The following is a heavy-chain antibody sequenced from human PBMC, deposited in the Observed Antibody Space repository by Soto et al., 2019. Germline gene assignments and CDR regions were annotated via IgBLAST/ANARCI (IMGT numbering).Heavy chain of an antibody. CDR1: GFTFSSYA. Sequence: EVQLLESGGGLVQPGGSLRLSCAASGFTFSSYAMSWVRQAPGKGLEWVSAFSGSGGITYYADSVKGRFTISRDNSKXXXXXXXXXXXXXXXAXXXXAXXXXSTGTRGDYYGMDVWGQGTTVTVSS. D-gene: IGHD1-1*01. CDR3: AXXXXSTGTRGDYYGMDV. CDR2: FSGSGGIT. V-gene: IGHV3-23*01. J-gene: IGHJ6*02.